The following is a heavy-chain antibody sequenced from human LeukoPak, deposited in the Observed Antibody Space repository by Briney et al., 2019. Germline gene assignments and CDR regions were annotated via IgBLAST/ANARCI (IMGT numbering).Heavy chain of an antibody. J-gene: IGHJ4*02. CDR3: AKAALHAAKRGGYYFDY. Sequence: PGGSLRLSCAASGFTFSSYDMSWVRQAPGKGLEWVSAISGSGGSTYYADSVKGRFTISRDNSKNSLYLQMNSLRAEGTAVYYCAKAALHAAKRGGYYFDYWGQGTLVTVSS. D-gene: IGHD4/OR15-4a*01. CDR2: ISGSGGST. CDR1: GFTFSSYD. V-gene: IGHV3-23*01.